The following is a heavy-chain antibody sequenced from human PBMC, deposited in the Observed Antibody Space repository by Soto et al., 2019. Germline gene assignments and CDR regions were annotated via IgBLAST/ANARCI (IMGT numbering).Heavy chain of an antibody. CDR3: ARDLPYYYDSSGYHGTLDY. J-gene: IGHJ4*02. V-gene: IGHV3-11*01. Sequence: GGSLRLSCAASGFTFSDYYMSWIRQAPGKGLEWVSYISSSGSTIYYADSVKGRFTISRDNAKNSLYLQMNSLRAEDTAVYYCARDLPYYYDSSGYHGTLDYWGQGTLVTVSS. CDR1: GFTFSDYY. CDR2: ISSSGSTI. D-gene: IGHD3-22*01.